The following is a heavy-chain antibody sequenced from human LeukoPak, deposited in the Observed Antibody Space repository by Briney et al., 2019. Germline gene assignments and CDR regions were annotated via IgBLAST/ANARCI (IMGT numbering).Heavy chain of an antibody. V-gene: IGHV4-39*07. J-gene: IGHJ1*01. Sequence: SETLSLTCSVSTGSVNSGVYYWGWVRQPPGKGLEWIGSIHSSGNSYCNPSLKSRVTISVDTSKNHFSLKLSSVTAADTAVYYCARAPGGNAGNFQHWGQGTLVTVSS. CDR3: ARAPGGNAGNFQH. CDR1: TGSVNSGVYY. CDR2: IHSSGNS. D-gene: IGHD4-23*01.